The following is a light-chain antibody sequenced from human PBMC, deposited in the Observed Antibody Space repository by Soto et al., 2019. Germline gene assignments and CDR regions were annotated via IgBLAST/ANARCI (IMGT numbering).Light chain of an antibody. J-gene: IGKJ3*01. CDR2: GAS. CDR1: QSVSSSY. Sequence: EIVLTQSPGTLSLSPGERATLSCRASQSVSSSYLAWYQQKPGQAPRLLIYGASSRATGIPDRFSGSGSGTDFTLTISRLEPEDFAVYYCQQYGSSHEFTFGPGTKVDIK. V-gene: IGKV3-20*01. CDR3: QQYGSSHEFT.